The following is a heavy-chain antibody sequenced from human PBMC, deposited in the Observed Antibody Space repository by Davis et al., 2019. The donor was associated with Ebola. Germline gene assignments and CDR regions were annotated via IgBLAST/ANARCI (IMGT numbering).Heavy chain of an antibody. CDR1: GGSITSGYSY. CDR3: TTGRDAYKTGY. CDR2: IHRSGST. Sequence: SETLSLTCTVSGGSITSGYSYWSWVRQLPEKGLEYIGYIHRSGSTYYNPSLKSRVSISLDTSKSQFSLVLSSMTAADTAVYYCTTGRDAYKTGYWGQGTLVTVSS. V-gene: IGHV4-31*03. J-gene: IGHJ4*02. D-gene: IGHD5-24*01.